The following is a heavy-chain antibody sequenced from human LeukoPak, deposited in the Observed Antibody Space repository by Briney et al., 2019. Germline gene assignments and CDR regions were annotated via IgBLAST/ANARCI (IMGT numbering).Heavy chain of an antibody. D-gene: IGHD3-10*01. CDR1: GFTFSDYY. V-gene: IGHV3-11*04. CDR3: ARDRHYYDSGRYFEY. CDR2: IGSSDNTV. Sequence: GGSLRLSCAASGFTFSDYYMTWIRQAPGKGLEWISYIGSSDNTVHYTDSVKGRFIISRDNAKNSLYLQMNSLRAEDTAVYYCARDRHYYDSGRYFEYWGQGTLVTVSS. J-gene: IGHJ4*02.